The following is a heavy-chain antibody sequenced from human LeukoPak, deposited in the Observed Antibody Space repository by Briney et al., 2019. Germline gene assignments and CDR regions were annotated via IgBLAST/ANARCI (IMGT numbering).Heavy chain of an antibody. CDR3: ARNNGDSSGWYPFFDY. CDR1: GYTFTGYY. Sequence: ASVKVSCRASGYTFTGYYMHWVRQAPGQGLEWMGWINPNSGDTNYAQKFQGRVTMTRDTSISTAYMDLNRLRSDDTAVYYCARNNGDSSGWYPFFDYWGQGTLVTVSS. V-gene: IGHV1-2*02. D-gene: IGHD6-19*01. CDR2: INPNSGDT. J-gene: IGHJ4*02.